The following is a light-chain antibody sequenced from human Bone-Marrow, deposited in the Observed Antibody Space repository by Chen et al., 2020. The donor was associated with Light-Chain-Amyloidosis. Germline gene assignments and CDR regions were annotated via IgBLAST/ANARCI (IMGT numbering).Light chain of an antibody. CDR2: LAS. V-gene: IGKV2-28*01. CDR1: QSLMQKNGYNF. J-gene: IGKJ2*01. CDR3: MQTLQPLRT. Sequence: IVMTQSPLSLAVTPGESASISCTSNQSLMQKNGYNFLDWSLQKPGQSPQLLIYLASDRASGVPDRFSGSGSGKDFTLKITSVEADDVGVYFCMQTLQPLRTFGQGTKLEI.